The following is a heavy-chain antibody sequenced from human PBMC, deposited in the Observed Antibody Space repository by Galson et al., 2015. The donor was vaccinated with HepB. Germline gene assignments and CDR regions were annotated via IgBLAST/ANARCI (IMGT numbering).Heavy chain of an antibody. D-gene: IGHD6-13*01. Sequence: SVKVSCKASGYTFSTYGISWVRQAPGQGPEWMGWISGSNGDTKYAQKFQGRVTMTTDTSASTAYMELRSLRSDDMAVYYCARGGAAAGGGWWFDPWGQGTLVTVSS. CDR2: ISGSNGDT. CDR1: GYTFSTYG. CDR3: ARGGAAAGGGWWFDP. J-gene: IGHJ5*02. V-gene: IGHV1-18*03.